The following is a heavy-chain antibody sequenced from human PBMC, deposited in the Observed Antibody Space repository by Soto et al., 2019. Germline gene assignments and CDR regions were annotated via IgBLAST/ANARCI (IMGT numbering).Heavy chain of an antibody. CDR2: ISYDGSNK. Sequence: QVQLVESGGGVVQPGRSLRLSCAASGFTFSSYGMHWVRQAPGKGLEWVAVISYDGSNKYYADSVKGRFTISRDNSKNXLFXQMNSLRAEDTAVYYCAKDPSLSSGSIHTTNWFDPWGQGTLVTVSS. CDR1: GFTFSSYG. V-gene: IGHV3-30*18. D-gene: IGHD3-10*01. CDR3: AKDPSLSSGSIHTTNWFDP. J-gene: IGHJ5*02.